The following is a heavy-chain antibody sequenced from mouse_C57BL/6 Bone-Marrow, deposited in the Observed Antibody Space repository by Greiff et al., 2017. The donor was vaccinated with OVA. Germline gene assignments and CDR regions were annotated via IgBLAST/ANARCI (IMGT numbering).Heavy chain of an antibody. CDR1: GFTFTDYY. J-gene: IGHJ1*03. CDR3: AKLGRDWYFDV. V-gene: IGHV7-3*03. Sequence: EVMLVESGGGLVQPGGSLSLSCAASGFTFTDYYMSWVRQPPGKALEWLGFIRNKANGYTTEYSASVKGRFTISRDNSQSILYLQLNALRAEDSATYYCAKLGRDWYFDVWGTGTTVTVSS. D-gene: IGHD4-1*01. CDR2: IRNKANGYTT.